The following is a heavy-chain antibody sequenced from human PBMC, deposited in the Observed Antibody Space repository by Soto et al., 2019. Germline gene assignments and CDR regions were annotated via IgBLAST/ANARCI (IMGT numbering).Heavy chain of an antibody. CDR1: GGTFSSYA. CDR2: IIPIFGTA. D-gene: IGHD3-9*01. J-gene: IGHJ6*02. V-gene: IGHV1-69*13. Sequence: SVKVSCKPSGGTFSSYAISWVRQAPGQGLELMGGIIPIFGTANYAQKFQGRVAITADESTSTAYMELSSLRSEDTAVYYCARGIVRYFDWSTVYYYYGMDVWGQGTTVTVS. CDR3: ARGIVRYFDWSTVYYYYGMDV.